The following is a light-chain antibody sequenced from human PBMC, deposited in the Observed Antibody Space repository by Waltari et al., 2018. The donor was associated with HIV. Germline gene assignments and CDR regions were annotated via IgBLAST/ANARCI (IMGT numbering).Light chain of an antibody. CDR3: QQYGNSPFT. V-gene: IGKV3-20*01. J-gene: IGKJ3*01. CDR2: GAS. Sequence: DIVLTQSPGTLSLSPGERATLSCRASQSVTNSFLAWYQQKPGLAPRLLSYGASSRATGIPDRVSGSGSGTDFTLTISRLEPEDFALYYCQQYGNSPFTFGPGTKVEMK. CDR1: QSVTNSF.